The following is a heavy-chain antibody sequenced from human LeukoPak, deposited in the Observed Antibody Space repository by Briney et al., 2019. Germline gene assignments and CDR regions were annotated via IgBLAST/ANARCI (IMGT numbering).Heavy chain of an antibody. CDR3: TRKGDSSGYYSGDY. CDR1: GFTFSGPA. V-gene: IGHV3-73*01. Sequence: PGGSLRLSCAASGFTFSGPAMHWVRQASGKGLEWVGRIRSKANSYATAYAASVKGRFTISRDDSKNTAYLQMNSLKTEDTAVYYCTRKGDSSGYYSGDYWGQGTLVTVSS. J-gene: IGHJ4*02. D-gene: IGHD3-22*01. CDR2: IRSKANSYAT.